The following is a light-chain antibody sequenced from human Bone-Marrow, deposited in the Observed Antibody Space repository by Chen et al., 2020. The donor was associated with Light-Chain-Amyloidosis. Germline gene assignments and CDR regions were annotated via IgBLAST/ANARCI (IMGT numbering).Light chain of an antibody. CDR3: QSADSSGTYEGI. J-gene: IGLJ2*01. CDR1: DLPTKY. CDR2: RDT. Sequence: SYELTQPPSVSVSPGQTARITCSGDDLPTKYAYWYQQKQGQAPVLVIHRDTERPAGISERFSGSSSGTTGTLTISGVRAEDVADYHCQSADSSGTYEGIFDGGTKLTVL. V-gene: IGLV3-25*03.